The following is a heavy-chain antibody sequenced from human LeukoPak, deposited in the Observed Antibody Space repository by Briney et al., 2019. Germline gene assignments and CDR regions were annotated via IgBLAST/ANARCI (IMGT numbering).Heavy chain of an antibody. CDR1: GFAFSSYV. V-gene: IGHV3-30*18. CDR2: IRQDGDGR. Sequence: GRSLRLSCAASGFAFSSYVMHWARQAPGEGLERVAVIRQDGDGRFYGSSVKGRFTISRDNSRNALLLEMDSLRVEDTARYFCAKEDYTSGHAGALGFDPWGQGTLVTVSA. D-gene: IGHD3-22*01. J-gene: IGHJ5*02. CDR3: AKEDYTSGHAGALGFDP.